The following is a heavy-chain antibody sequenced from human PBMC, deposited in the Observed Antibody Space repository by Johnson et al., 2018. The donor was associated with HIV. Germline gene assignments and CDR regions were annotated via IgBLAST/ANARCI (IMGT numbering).Heavy chain of an antibody. CDR3: ARDDTGYSSSFDAFDV. D-gene: IGHD6-13*01. CDR1: GFTFSSYD. CDR2: ISYDGSNK. Sequence: QVQLVESGGGVVQPGRSLRLSCAASGFTFSSYDMHWVRQAPGKGLEWVALISYDGSNKYHADSVKGRFTISRDNSKNTLYLQMNSLRAEDTAVYYCARDDTGYSSSFDAFDVWGQGTMVTVSS. V-gene: IGHV3-30*03. J-gene: IGHJ3*01.